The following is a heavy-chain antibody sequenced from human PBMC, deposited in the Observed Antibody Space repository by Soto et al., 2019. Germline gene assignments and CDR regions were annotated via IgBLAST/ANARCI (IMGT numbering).Heavy chain of an antibody. Sequence: EGSLRLSCAASGFTFSDYYMSWIRQAPGKGLEWVSYISSSGSTIYYADSVKGRFTISRDNAKNSLYLQMNSLRAEDTAVYYCARDRFYDFWSGYYTLDYWGQGTLVTVSS. V-gene: IGHV3-11*01. CDR1: GFTFSDYY. D-gene: IGHD3-3*01. CDR3: ARDRFYDFWSGYYTLDY. CDR2: ISSSGSTI. J-gene: IGHJ4*02.